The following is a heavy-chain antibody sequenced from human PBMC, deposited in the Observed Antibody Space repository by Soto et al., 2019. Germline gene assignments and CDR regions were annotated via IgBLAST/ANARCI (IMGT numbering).Heavy chain of an antibody. CDR2: IYYRGST. D-gene: IGHD6-19*01. J-gene: IGHJ4*02. Sequence: PSETLSLTCTVSGGSISSYYWSWIRQPPGKGLEWIGYIYYRGSTNYNPSLKSRVTISVDTSKNQFSLKLSSVTAEDTAIYYCARDITSGWSPTDYWGQGTLVPVSS. CDR3: ARDITSGWSPTDY. CDR1: GGSISSYY. V-gene: IGHV4-59*01.